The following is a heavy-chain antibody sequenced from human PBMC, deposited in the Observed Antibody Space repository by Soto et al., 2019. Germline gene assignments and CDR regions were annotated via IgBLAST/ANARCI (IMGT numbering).Heavy chain of an antibody. J-gene: IGHJ6*04. Sequence: PXDSLKINCQSSGYRFTSYWIGLVRQMPGKGLEWMGIIYPGDSDTRYSPSFQGQVTISADKSISTAYLQWSSLKASDTAMYYCARAKYYYDSSGYYYYYGMDVWGKGTRVTVS. V-gene: IGHV5-51*01. CDR2: IYPGDSDT. CDR1: GYRFTSYW. D-gene: IGHD3-22*01. CDR3: ARAKYYYDSSGYYYYYGMDV.